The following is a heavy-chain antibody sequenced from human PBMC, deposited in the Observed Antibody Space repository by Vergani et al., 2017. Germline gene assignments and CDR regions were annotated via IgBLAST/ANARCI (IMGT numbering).Heavy chain of an antibody. J-gene: IGHJ6*03. V-gene: IGHV3-48*03. CDR2: ISSSGSTI. Sequence: EVQLVQSGGGLVQPGGSLRLSCAASGFTFSSYEMNWVRPAPGKGLEWVSYISSSGSTIYYADSMKGRFIISRDNAKNSLYLQMNSLRAEDTAVYYCARLANWGWGPYYYYYMDVWGKGP. D-gene: IGHD7-27*01. CDR3: ARLANWGWGPYYYYYMDV. CDR1: GFTFSSYE.